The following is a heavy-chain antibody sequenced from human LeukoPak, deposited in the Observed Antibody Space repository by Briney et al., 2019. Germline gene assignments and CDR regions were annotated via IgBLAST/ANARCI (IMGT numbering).Heavy chain of an antibody. CDR2: INPNSGGT. V-gene: IGHV1-2*02. CDR1: LYTFTGYS. CDR3: ARGIAARPTPYYYYYYYMDV. D-gene: IGHD6-13*01. J-gene: IGHJ6*03. Sequence: ASVKASCKASLYTFTGYSMHWVRQAPGHRLEWMGWINPNSGGTNYAQKFQGRVTMTRDTSISTAYMELSRLRSDDTAVYYCARGIAARPTPYYYYYYYMDVWGKGTTVTVSS.